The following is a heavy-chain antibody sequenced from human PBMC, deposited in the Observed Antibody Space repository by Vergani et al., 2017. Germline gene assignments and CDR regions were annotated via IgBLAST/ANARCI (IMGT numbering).Heavy chain of an antibody. CDR3: ARDLRGSSSWYGFDP. Sequence: QVQLQESGPGLVKPSQTLSLTCTVSGGSISSGSYYWSWIRQPAGNGLEWIERIYTSGSTNYNPSIKSRVNIAVDTSKNQFSLKLSSVTAAETAVYYCARDLRGSSSWYGFDPWGQGTLVTVSS. J-gene: IGHJ5*02. V-gene: IGHV4-61*02. CDR2: IYTSGST. D-gene: IGHD6-13*01. CDR1: GGSISSGSYY.